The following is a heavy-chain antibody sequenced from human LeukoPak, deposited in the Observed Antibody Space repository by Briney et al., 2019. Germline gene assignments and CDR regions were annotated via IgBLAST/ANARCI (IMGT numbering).Heavy chain of an antibody. Sequence: GESLKISCKGSGYSFTSYWIAWVRQMPGKGLEWMGIIYPDDSDTRYSPSFQGQVTISADKSISTAYLQWSSLKASDTAMYYCARHPLTLEMATTYYFDYWGQGTLVTVSS. D-gene: IGHD5-24*01. CDR2: IYPDDSDT. V-gene: IGHV5-51*01. CDR1: GYSFTSYW. CDR3: ARHPLTLEMATTYYFDY. J-gene: IGHJ4*02.